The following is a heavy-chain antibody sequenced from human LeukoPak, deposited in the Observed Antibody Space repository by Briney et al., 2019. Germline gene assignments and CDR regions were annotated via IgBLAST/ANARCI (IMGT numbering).Heavy chain of an antibody. V-gene: IGHV3-53*01. Sequence: QAGGSLRLSCAASGIAFSGNYMSWVRHTPGKGLEGVSFISINTNTFYADSVRGRFTISRDTSKNTLLLQMNSLRDEDSAIYYCAIAQTWDGLFESWGQGTLVTVSS. CDR2: ISINTNT. D-gene: IGHD1-26*01. CDR3: AIAQTWDGLFES. J-gene: IGHJ4*02. CDR1: GIAFSGNY.